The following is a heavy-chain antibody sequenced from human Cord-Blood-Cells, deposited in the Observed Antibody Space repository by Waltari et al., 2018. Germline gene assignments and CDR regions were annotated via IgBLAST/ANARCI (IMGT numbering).Heavy chain of an antibody. CDR2: INPNSGGT. CDR1: GYTFTGYY. J-gene: IGHJ4*02. CDR3: ARGSYYYDSSGYYYY. Sequence: QVQLVQSGAEVKKPGASVKVSCKASGYTFTGYYMHWVRQAPGQGLEWMGWINPNSGGTNYAQKFQCWVTMTRDTSISTAYMELSRLRSDDTAVYYCARGSYYYDSSGYYYYWGQGTLVTVSS. D-gene: IGHD3-22*01. V-gene: IGHV1-2*04.